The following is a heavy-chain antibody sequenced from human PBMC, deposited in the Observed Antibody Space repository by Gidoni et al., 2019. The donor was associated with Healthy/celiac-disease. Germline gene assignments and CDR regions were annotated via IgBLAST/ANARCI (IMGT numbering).Heavy chain of an antibody. D-gene: IGHD3-10*01. CDR2: INHSGST. Sequence: QVQLQQWGAGLLKHSETLSLTCAVYGGSFSGYYWSWIRQPPGKGLEWIGEINHSGSTNYNPSLKSRVTISVDTSKNQFSLKLSSVTAADTAVYYCARCRSMGSGPDIWGQGTMVTVSS. J-gene: IGHJ3*02. CDR1: GGSFSGYY. V-gene: IGHV4-34*01. CDR3: ARCRSMGSGPDI.